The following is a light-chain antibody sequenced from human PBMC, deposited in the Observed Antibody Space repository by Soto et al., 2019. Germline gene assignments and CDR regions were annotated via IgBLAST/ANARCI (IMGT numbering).Light chain of an antibody. CDR2: SSD. CDR1: SSNIGRHT. Sequence: QSVLTQPPSASGTPGQRVTISCSGGSSNIGRHTVNWYQQLPGTAPKLLIQSSDKRPSGVPDRFSGSTSGTSGSLAISGLQSEDEADYYCVAWDDSLNGHVFGTGTKLTVL. CDR3: VAWDDSLNGHV. J-gene: IGLJ1*01. V-gene: IGLV1-44*01.